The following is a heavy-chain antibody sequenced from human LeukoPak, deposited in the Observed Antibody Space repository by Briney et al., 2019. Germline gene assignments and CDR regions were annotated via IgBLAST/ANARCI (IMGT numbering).Heavy chain of an antibody. Sequence: SQTLSLTCAVSGGSISSGGYSWSWIRQPPGKGLEWIGYVYHSGSTYYNPSLKSRVTISVDTSKNQVSLNLTSVTAADTAVYYCARYVFSYSSSPFETKWGQGTLVTVSS. V-gene: IGHV4-30-2*05. CDR3: ARYVFSYSSSPFETK. D-gene: IGHD6-6*01. J-gene: IGHJ4*02. CDR2: VYHSGST. CDR1: GGSISSGGYS.